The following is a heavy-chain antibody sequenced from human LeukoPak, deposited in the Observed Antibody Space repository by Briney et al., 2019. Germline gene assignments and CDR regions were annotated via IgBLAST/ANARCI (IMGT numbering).Heavy chain of an antibody. Sequence: SVKVSCKASGGTFSSYAISWVRQAPGQGLEWMGGIIPIFGTANYAQKFQGRGTITADESTSTVYMELSRLRSEDKAVYYCARDRFLGGYYRTGYYFDYWGQGTLVTVSS. CDR2: IIPIFGTA. CDR1: GGTFSSYA. D-gene: IGHD3-22*01. CDR3: ARDRFLGGYYRTGYYFDY. J-gene: IGHJ4*02. V-gene: IGHV1-69*13.